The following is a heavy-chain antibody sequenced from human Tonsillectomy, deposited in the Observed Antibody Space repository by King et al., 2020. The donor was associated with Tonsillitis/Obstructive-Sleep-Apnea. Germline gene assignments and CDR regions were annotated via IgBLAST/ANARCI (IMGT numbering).Heavy chain of an antibody. CDR3: ARDRCSGGSCYPDY. D-gene: IGHD2-15*01. V-gene: IGHV4-31*03. J-gene: IGHJ4*02. Sequence: QLQESSPGLVKPSQTLSLTCTVSGGSISSGGYYWSWIRQHPGKGLEWIGYIYYSGSTYYNPSLKSRVTISVDTSKNQFSLKLSSVTAADTAVYYCARDRCSGGSCYPDYWGQGTLVTVSS. CDR1: GGSISSGGYY. CDR2: IYYSGST.